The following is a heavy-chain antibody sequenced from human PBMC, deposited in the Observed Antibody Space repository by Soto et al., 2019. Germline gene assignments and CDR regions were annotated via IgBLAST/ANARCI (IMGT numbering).Heavy chain of an antibody. V-gene: IGHV4-59*01. CDR1: GGSITSYY. CDR2: IFNSGST. J-gene: IGHJ3*02. Sequence: QVQLQEAGPGLVKPSETLSLTCSVSGGSITSYYWSWIRQPPGKGLEWIGYIFNSGSTNYNPSLTSRVTLSVDTSKNQLSLKLTSVNAADTAVYYCAIVGGAPLGAFDIWGQGTMVTVSS. CDR3: AIVGGAPLGAFDI. D-gene: IGHD1-26*01.